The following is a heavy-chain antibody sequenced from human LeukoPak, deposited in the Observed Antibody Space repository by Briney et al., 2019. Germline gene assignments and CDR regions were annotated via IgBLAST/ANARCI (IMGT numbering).Heavy chain of an antibody. V-gene: IGHV1-18*01. Sequence: GASVKVSCKASGYTFTSYGISWVRQAPGQGLEWMGWISAYNGNTNYAQKLQGRVTMTTDTSTSTAYMELRSLRSDDTAVYYCAGIYDSSGYYSYAFDIWGQGTMVTVSS. CDR3: AGIYDSSGYYSYAFDI. CDR2: ISAYNGNT. CDR1: GYTFTSYG. D-gene: IGHD3-22*01. J-gene: IGHJ3*02.